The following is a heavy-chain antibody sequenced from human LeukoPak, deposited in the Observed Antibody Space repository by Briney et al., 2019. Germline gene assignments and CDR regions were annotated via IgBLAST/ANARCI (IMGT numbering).Heavy chain of an antibody. V-gene: IGHV4-59*01. CDR1: GGSISSYY. D-gene: IGHD6-13*01. Sequence: PSETLSLTCTVSGGSISSYYWSWIRQPPGKGLEWIGYIYYSGSTNYNPSLTSRVTISVDTSKNQFSLKLSSVTAADTAVYYCARGTYSSSWMDYYYYMDVWGKGTTVTVSS. J-gene: IGHJ6*03. CDR2: IYYSGST. CDR3: ARGTYSSSWMDYYYYMDV.